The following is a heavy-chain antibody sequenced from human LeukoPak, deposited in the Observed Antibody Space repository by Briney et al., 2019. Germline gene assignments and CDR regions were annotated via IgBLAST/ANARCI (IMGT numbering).Heavy chain of an antibody. CDR1: GFTFSYYG. CDR3: AKDSSSSWFGGDSE. Sequence: GGSLRLSCAVSGFTFSYYGLHWVRQAPGKGLEWVALISYDGSNKIYADSVKGRFTISRDNSKNTLYLQMNSLRPEDTAVYYCAKDSSSSWFGGDSEWGQGTLVTVST. CDR2: ISYDGSNK. J-gene: IGHJ4*02. D-gene: IGHD3-10*01. V-gene: IGHV3-30*18.